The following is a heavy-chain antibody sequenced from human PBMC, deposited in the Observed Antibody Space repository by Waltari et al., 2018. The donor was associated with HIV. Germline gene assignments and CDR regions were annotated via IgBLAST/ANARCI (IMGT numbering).Heavy chain of an antibody. CDR3: ARIGTYYDMDV. D-gene: IGHD1-1*01. CDR1: EFPFSSFA. CDR2: ISYNETNK. V-gene: IGHV3-30*19. Sequence: QVEVVESGGDVVHTGRTLRLPSAASEFPFSSFAINWVRQAPGKGLVWVAVISYNETNKFYGDSVKGRFTIYRDNSKNTLYLQMNSLRAEDTAVYYCARIGTYYDMDVWGQGTTVTVSS. J-gene: IGHJ6*02.